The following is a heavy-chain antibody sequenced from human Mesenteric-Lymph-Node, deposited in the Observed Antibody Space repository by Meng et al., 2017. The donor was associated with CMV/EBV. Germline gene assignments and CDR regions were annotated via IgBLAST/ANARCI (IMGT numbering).Heavy chain of an antibody. J-gene: IGHJ3*02. CDR3: ARATMVRGDLDAFDI. Sequence: ASVKVSCKASGYTFTSYYMHWVRQAPGQGLEWMGIINPSGGSTSYAQKFQGRVTMTRDTSTSTVYMELSSLRSEDTAVYYCARATMVRGDLDAFDIWGQGTIVTVSS. CDR2: INPSGGST. V-gene: IGHV1-46*01. D-gene: IGHD3-10*01. CDR1: GYTFTSYY.